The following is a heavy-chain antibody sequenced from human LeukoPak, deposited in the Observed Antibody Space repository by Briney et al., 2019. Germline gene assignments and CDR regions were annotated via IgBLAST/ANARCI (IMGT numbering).Heavy chain of an antibody. V-gene: IGHV4-31*03. J-gene: IGHJ4*02. Sequence: PSETLSLICTVSGGSISSGGYYWSWIRQHPGKGLEWIGYIYYSGSTYYNPSLKSRVTISVDTSKNQFSLKLSSVTAADTAVYYCAVGYYGSGTPFDYWGQGTLVTVSS. CDR3: AVGYYGSGTPFDY. D-gene: IGHD3-10*01. CDR1: GGSISSGGYY. CDR2: IYYSGST.